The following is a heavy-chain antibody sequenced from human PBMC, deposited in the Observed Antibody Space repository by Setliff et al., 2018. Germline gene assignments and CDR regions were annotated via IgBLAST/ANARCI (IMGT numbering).Heavy chain of an antibody. Sequence: WASVKVSCKASGYTFTSYGINWVRQAPGQGLEWMGWISAYNGNTNYAQKFQGRVTITRDTSASTAYMELSSLRSEDTAVYYCARGPDYGGNPYYFDYWGQGTLVTVSS. CDR1: GYTFTSYG. CDR2: ISAYNGNT. J-gene: IGHJ4*02. CDR3: ARGPDYGGNPYYFDY. D-gene: IGHD4-17*01. V-gene: IGHV1-18*01.